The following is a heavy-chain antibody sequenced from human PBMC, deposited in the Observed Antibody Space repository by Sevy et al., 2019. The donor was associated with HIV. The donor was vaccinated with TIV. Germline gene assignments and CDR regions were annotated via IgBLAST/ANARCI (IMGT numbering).Heavy chain of an antibody. CDR2: IYPGDSDT. CDR1: GYSFTSYC. CDR3: ARLPWDSCSSTSCYGPYGMDV. V-gene: IGHV5-51*01. Sequence: GESLKISCNGSGYSFTSYCIGWVRQMPGKGLEWMGMIYPGDSDTRYSPSFQGQVTISADKSISTAYLQWSSLKASDTAMYYCARLPWDSCSSTSCYGPYGMDVWGQGTTVTVSS. D-gene: IGHD2-2*01. J-gene: IGHJ6*02.